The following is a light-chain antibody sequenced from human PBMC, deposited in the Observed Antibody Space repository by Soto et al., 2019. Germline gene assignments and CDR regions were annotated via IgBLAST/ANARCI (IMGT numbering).Light chain of an antibody. CDR3: QQYSNWPPIT. CDR2: AAS. V-gene: IGKV3-20*01. Sequence: EIVLTQSPGTLSFFPGERATLPCRASRSVTNNYLAWHQQKPGQTPRLLIYAASSRATGIPDRFSGSGSGTDFTLTISSLQSEDFAVYYCQQYSNWPPITFGQGTRLEIK. CDR1: RSVTNNY. J-gene: IGKJ5*01.